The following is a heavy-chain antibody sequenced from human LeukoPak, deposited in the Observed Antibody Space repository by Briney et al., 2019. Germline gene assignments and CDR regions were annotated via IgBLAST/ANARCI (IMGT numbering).Heavy chain of an antibody. V-gene: IGHV4-34*01. CDR1: GGSFSGYY. CDR2: INHSGST. D-gene: IGHD3-10*01. CDR3: ASQSSMVRFDY. Sequence: PSETLSLTCAVYGGSFSGYYWSWIRQPPGKGLEWIGEINHSGSTNYNPSLKSRVTISVDTSKNQFSLKLSSVTAVDTAVYYCASQSSMVRFDYWGQGTLVTVSS. J-gene: IGHJ4*02.